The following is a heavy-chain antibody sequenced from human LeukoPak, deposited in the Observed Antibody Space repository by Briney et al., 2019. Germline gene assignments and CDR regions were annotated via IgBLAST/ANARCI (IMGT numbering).Heavy chain of an antibody. CDR2: ISSSGSAI. V-gene: IGHV3-48*03. J-gene: IGHJ4*02. CDR3: AREKLSFFDSSGYFDH. D-gene: IGHD3-22*01. CDR1: GFTFSSCW. Sequence: PGGSLRLSCAASGFTFSSCWMNWVRQAPGKGLEWVSFISSSGSAIHYADSVRGRFTISRDNAKNSLFLQMSRLRAEDTAVYYCAREKLSFFDSSGYFDHWGQGTLVTVSS.